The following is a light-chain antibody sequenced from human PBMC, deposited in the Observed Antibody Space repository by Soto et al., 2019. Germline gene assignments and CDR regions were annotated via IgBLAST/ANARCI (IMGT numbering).Light chain of an antibody. CDR2: DAS. CDR3: QQFDNLPLP. J-gene: IGKJ4*01. CDR1: RDITDY. Sequence: DTQMTQSPSSLSASVGDRVAITCQASRDITDYLNWYQQKPGKAPKLLIYDASKLETGVPSRFSGSGSGTDFTLTITSLQPEDIATYHCQQFDNLPLPVGGGTKVDIK. V-gene: IGKV1-33*01.